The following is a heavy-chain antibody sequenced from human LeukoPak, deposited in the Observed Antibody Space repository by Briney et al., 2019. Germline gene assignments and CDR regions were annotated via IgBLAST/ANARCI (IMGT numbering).Heavy chain of an antibody. V-gene: IGHV3-43D*03. D-gene: IGHD3-16*01. J-gene: IGHJ4*02. CDR3: AKGGYDPDYFFDY. Sequence: GGSLRLSCAASGFTFNDYATHWVRQAPRKGLEWVSLINWNGGSTYYADSVKGRFTISRDNSKNSLYLQMNSLRAEDTALYYCAKGGYDPDYFFDYWGQGTLVTVSS. CDR1: GFTFNDYA. CDR2: INWNGGST.